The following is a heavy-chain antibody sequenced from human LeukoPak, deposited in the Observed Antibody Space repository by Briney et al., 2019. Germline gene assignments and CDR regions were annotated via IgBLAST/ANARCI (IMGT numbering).Heavy chain of an antibody. CDR3: AKVDQQYQLLFHWYFDL. CDR1: GFTFSSYA. D-gene: IGHD2-2*01. Sequence: GRSLRLSCAASGFTFSSYAMHWVRQAPGKGLEWVAVISYDGSNKYYADSVKGRFTISRDNSKNTLYLQMNSLRAEDTAVYYCAKVDQQYQLLFHWYFDLWGRGTLVTVSS. V-gene: IGHV3-30-3*01. J-gene: IGHJ2*01. CDR2: ISYDGSNK.